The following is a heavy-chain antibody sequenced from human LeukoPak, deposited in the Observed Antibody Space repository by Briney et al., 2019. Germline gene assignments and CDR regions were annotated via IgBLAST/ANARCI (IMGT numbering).Heavy chain of an antibody. Sequence: GGSLRLSCAASGFTFSSYSMNWVRQAPGKGLEWVSSISSSSSYIYYADSVKGRFTISRDNAKNSLCLQMNGLRAEDTAVYYCARVRTTVTYYFDYWGQGTLVTVSS. D-gene: IGHD4-17*01. CDR3: ARVRTTVTYYFDY. CDR1: GFTFSSYS. CDR2: ISSSSSYI. J-gene: IGHJ4*02. V-gene: IGHV3-21*01.